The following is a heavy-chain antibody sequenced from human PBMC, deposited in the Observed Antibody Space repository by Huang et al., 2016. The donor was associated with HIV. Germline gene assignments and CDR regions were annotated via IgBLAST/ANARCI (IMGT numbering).Heavy chain of an antibody. CDR2: IRIDNGLT. V-gene: IGHV3-48*01. CDR1: GFTVSAFS. Sequence: EVQLVESGGRLVRPGGSLRLACAAGGFTVSAFSMNWIRQAPGKGMECTSYIRIDNGLTYYADSVKGRFTISRDTAKNALYLQMNSLRADDTALYFCARGKYDVLTGWDDTYYFDHWGQGTLVTVSS. CDR3: ARGKYDVLTGWDDTYYFDH. J-gene: IGHJ4*02. D-gene: IGHD3-9*01.